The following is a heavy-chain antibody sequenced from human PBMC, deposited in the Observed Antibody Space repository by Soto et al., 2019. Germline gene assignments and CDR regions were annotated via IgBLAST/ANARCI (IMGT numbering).Heavy chain of an antibody. CDR3: AKEYGSTWIDH. Sequence: QVELVESGGGVVQPGRSLRLSCAASGFTFSTYGMHWVRQAPGKGLEWVAAMSYDGTKEYYVDSVKGRFTISRDNSRNTLFLPLHSLRAEDTAVYYCAKEYGSTWIDHWGQGTLVTVSS. D-gene: IGHD6-13*01. CDR1: GFTFSTYG. V-gene: IGHV3-30*18. CDR2: MSYDGTKE. J-gene: IGHJ4*02.